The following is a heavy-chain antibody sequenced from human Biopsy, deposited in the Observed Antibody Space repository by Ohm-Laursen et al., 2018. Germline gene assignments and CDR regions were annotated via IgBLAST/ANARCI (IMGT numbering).Heavy chain of an antibody. CDR3: AKFEGDPTPSYYFDY. CDR1: GFTFSDYA. J-gene: IGHJ4*02. Sequence: SLRLSCSASGFTFSDYAMSWVRQAPGKGLERVAGIYGGGFGTYYADSVKGRFSISRDNSENTLYLHMNSLRAEDTAVYFCAKFEGDPTPSYYFDYWGQGTLVTVSS. D-gene: IGHD3-10*01. V-gene: IGHV3-23*01. CDR2: IYGGGFGT.